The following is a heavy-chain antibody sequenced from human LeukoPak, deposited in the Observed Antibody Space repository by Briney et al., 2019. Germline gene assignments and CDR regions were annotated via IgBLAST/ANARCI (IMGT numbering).Heavy chain of an antibody. CDR2: IIPILGIA. D-gene: IGHD6-13*01. CDR3: ARDFHSWSAAGTNY. J-gene: IGHJ4*02. Sequence: SVNVSCTASGGTFSSYAISWVRQAPGQGLEWMGRIIPILGIANYAQKFQGRVTITADKSTSTAYMELSSLRSEDTAVYYCARDFHSWSAAGTNYWGQGTLVTVSS. CDR1: GGTFSSYA. V-gene: IGHV1-69*04.